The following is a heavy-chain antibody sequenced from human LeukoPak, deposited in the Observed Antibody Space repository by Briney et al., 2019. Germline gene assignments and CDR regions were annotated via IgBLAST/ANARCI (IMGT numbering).Heavy chain of an antibody. J-gene: IGHJ4*02. V-gene: IGHV3-23*01. CDR1: GFTFSSYA. D-gene: IGHD5-24*01. CDR3: VKDRELATIRGFFDY. CDR2: ISGTADAT. Sequence: GGSLRLSCAASGFTFSSYALSSVRQAPGKGLEWVSSISGTADATYCAESVKGRFTISRDNSKNTLYLQMNSLRAEDTAVYYCVKDRELATIRGFFDYWGQGALVTVSS.